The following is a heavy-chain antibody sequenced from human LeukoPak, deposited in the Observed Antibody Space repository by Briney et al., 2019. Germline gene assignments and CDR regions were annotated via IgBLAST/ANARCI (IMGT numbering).Heavy chain of an antibody. J-gene: IGHJ4*02. CDR2: IIPKSGGT. Sequence: GASVKVSCKASGYTFTAYYMHWVRQAPGQGLEWMGWIIPKSGGTNYAQKFQGRVTMTRDTSISTAYMELRSLTSDDTALYYCARSSLGTITAGPFDYWGQGTLVTVSS. CDR1: GYTFTAYY. CDR3: ARSSLGTITAGPFDY. V-gene: IGHV1-2*02. D-gene: IGHD5-12*01.